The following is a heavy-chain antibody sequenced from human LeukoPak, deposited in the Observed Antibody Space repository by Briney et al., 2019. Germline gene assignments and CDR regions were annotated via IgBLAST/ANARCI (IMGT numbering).Heavy chain of an antibody. Sequence: PSETLSLTCAVYGGSFSGYYWSWIRQPPGKGLEWIGEINHSGSTNYNPSLKSRVTISADTSKNQFSLKLSSVTAADTAMYYCARRGYSSGSYYFDYWGQGALVTVSS. V-gene: IGHV4-34*01. J-gene: IGHJ4*02. CDR1: GGSFSGYY. CDR3: ARRGYSSGSYYFDY. CDR2: INHSGST. D-gene: IGHD6-19*01.